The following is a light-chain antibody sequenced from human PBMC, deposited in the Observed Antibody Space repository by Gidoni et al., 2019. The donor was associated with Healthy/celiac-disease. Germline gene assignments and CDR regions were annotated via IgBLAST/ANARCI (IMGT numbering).Light chain of an antibody. J-gene: IGKJ2*01. CDR1: QSISSY. CDR3: QQSYSTRL. CDR2: AAS. V-gene: IGKV1-39*01. Sequence: DIQMTQSPSSLSASVGDRVTITCRASQSISSYLNWYQQKPGKAPKLLIYAASSLQSGVPSRFSGSGSGTDFTLTISSLQPEDFATYYCQQSYSTRLFXQXTKLEIK.